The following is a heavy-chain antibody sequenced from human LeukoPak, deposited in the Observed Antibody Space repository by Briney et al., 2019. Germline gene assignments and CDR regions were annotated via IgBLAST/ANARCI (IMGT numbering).Heavy chain of an antibody. CDR3: ASTSITLVRGVAKYNWFDP. CDR2: IYTSGST. V-gene: IGHV4-61*02. CDR1: GGSISSGSYY. D-gene: IGHD3-10*01. J-gene: IGHJ5*02. Sequence: SETLSLTCTVSGGSISSGSYYWSWIRQPAGKGLEWIGRIYTSGSTNYNPSLKSRVTISVDTSKNQFSLKLSSVTAEDPAVYYCASTSITLVRGVAKYNWFDPWGQGTLVTVSS.